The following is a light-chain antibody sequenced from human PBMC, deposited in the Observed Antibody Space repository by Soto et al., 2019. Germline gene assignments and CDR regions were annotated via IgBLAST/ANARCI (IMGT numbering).Light chain of an antibody. J-gene: IGKJ1*01. CDR2: DDS. CDR3: QQYSSLWT. Sequence: DIQMTQSPATLSASVGDRVTITCRASQTINRWLAWYQHKPGRAPQVLIYDDSTLESGVPSRFSGSGSGTEFTLTIKNLQPDDLATYYCQQYSSLWTFGPGTKVDIK. CDR1: QTINRW. V-gene: IGKV1-5*01.